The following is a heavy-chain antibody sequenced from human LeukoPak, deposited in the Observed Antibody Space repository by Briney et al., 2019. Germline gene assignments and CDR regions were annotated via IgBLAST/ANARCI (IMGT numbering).Heavy chain of an antibody. Sequence: GASVKVSCKASGDTFSSYYMHWVRQAPGQGLEWMGIITPSGDSTNYAQKFQGRVTMTRDTSTSTVYMELSSLRSEDTAVYYCARAGGRSWFDPWGQGTLVTVSS. CDR3: ARAGGRSWFDP. J-gene: IGHJ5*02. V-gene: IGHV1-46*01. CDR1: GDTFSSYY. CDR2: ITPSGDST.